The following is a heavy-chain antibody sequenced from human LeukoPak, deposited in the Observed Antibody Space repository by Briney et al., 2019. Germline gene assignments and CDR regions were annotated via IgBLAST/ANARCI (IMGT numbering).Heavy chain of an antibody. CDR3: AKDLNTYRYDSRDLQH. J-gene: IGHJ1*01. Sequence: SGGSLRLSCAASGFSFNTYGMHWVRQGPGKGLEWVAVIPYDGSNKWYADSVKGRFTISRDNSKNTLYLQMNSLRPEDTAVYFCAKDLNTYRYDSRDLQHWGQGILVTVSS. CDR1: GFSFNTYG. V-gene: IGHV3-30*18. CDR2: IPYDGSNK. D-gene: IGHD3-22*01.